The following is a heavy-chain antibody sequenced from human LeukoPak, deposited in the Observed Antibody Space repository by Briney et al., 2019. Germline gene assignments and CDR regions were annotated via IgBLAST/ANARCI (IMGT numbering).Heavy chain of an antibody. CDR3: ARQMQSHGSFDS. V-gene: IGHV3-13*01. Sequence: QPGGSLRLSCAASGFTFSSYSMNWVRQPIGKGLEWVSALGIAGDTFYPGSVKGRFTISRENARNSLYLQMNSLRAEDTAMYYCARQMQSHGSFDSWGQGTLVTVSS. D-gene: IGHD1-26*01. CDR1: GFTFSSYS. CDR2: LGIAGDT. J-gene: IGHJ4*02.